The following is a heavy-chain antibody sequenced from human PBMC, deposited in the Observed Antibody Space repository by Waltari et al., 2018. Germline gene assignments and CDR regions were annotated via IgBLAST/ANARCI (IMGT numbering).Heavy chain of an antibody. J-gene: IGHJ4*02. V-gene: IGHV3-23*01. CDR2: ISGSGGST. CDR1: GFTFSSYA. CDR3: AKDGYDYVWGSYRSPLPFDY. Sequence: EVQLLESGGGLVQPGGSLRLSCAASGFTFSSYAMSWVRQAPGKGLEWVSAISGSGGSTYYADSVKGQFPISRDNAKNTLYLQMNSLRAEDTAVYYCAKDGYDYVWGSYRSPLPFDYWGQGTLVTVSS. D-gene: IGHD3-16*02.